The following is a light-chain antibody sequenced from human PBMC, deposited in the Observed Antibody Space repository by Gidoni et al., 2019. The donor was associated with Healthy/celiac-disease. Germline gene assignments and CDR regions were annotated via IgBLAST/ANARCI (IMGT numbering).Light chain of an antibody. J-gene: IGKJ4*01. CDR1: QGISSY. V-gene: IGKV1-9*01. CDR2: AAS. Sequence: IQLTQSPSSLSASVGDRVTITCRASQGISSYLAWYQQRPGKAPKLLIYAASTLHSGVPSRFSGSGSGTDFTLTIRSRQPEDFATYYCQQLNSYRLTFGEGTKVEIK. CDR3: QQLNSYRLT.